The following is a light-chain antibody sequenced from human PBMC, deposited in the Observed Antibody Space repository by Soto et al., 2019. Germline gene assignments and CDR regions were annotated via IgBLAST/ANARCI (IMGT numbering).Light chain of an antibody. V-gene: IGKV3-20*01. CDR3: QYYDYPPT. CDR2: GMS. Sequence: EIVLTQSPGTLYLSPGERATLSCRASQRVSSGHLAWYQQKPGQAPRLLIYGMSSRATGTPDRFSGSGSGTDFTLTISRLEPEDFAIYSCQYYDYPPTFGQGTRLEIK. J-gene: IGKJ5*01. CDR1: QRVSSGH.